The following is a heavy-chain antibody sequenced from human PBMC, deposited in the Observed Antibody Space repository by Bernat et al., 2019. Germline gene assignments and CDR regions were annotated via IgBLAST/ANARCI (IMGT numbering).Heavy chain of an antibody. D-gene: IGHD6-13*01. CDR2: IKSKTDGGTT. V-gene: IGHV3-15*01. J-gene: IGHJ4*02. CDR1: GFTFSNAW. Sequence: VQLVESGGGVVQPGRSLRLSCAASGFTFSNAWMSWVRQAPGKGLEWVGRIKSKTDGGTTDYAAPVKGRFTISRDDSKNTLYLQMNSLKTEDTAVYYCTAHSSSWLNDYWGQGTLVTVSS. CDR3: TAHSSSWLNDY.